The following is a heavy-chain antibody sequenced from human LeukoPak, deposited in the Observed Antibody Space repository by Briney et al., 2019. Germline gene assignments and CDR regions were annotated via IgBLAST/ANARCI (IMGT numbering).Heavy chain of an antibody. D-gene: IGHD2-15*01. J-gene: IGHJ4*02. Sequence: SGGSLRLSCAASGVTFSSYSMNWVRQAPGKGLEWVSYISGSSTIYYAYSVKVRFTISRDNAKNSLYLQMNSLRAEDTAVYYCARGGYYFDYWGQGTLVTVSS. CDR2: ISGSSTI. CDR1: GVTFSSYS. CDR3: ARGGYYFDY. V-gene: IGHV3-48*01.